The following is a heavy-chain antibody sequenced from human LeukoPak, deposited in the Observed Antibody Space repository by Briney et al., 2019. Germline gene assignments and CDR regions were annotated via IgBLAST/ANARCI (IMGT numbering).Heavy chain of an antibody. CDR2: ISYDGSNK. Sequence: GWSLRLSCAASGFTFSSYAMHWVRQAPGKGLEWVAVISYDGSNKYYADSVKGRFTISRDNSKNTLYLQMNSLRAEDTAVYYCARDPSSGYLDYWGQGTLVTVSS. CDR1: GFTFSSYA. D-gene: IGHD6-19*01. V-gene: IGHV3-30*04. CDR3: ARDPSSGYLDY. J-gene: IGHJ4*02.